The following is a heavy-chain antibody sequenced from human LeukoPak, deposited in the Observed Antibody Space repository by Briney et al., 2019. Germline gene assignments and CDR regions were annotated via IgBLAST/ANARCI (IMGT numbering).Heavy chain of an antibody. CDR1: GASISDYY. V-gene: IGHV4-59*01. CDR3: ARDRRSYYGSGSYLDY. D-gene: IGHD3-10*01. J-gene: IGHJ4*02. Sequence: KPSETLSLTCTVSGASISDYYWSWIRQPPGKGLEWIGYIYYSGSTNYNPSLKSRVTISVDTSKNQFSLKLSSVTAADTAVYYCARDRRSYYGSGSYLDYWGQGTLVTVSS. CDR2: IYYSGST.